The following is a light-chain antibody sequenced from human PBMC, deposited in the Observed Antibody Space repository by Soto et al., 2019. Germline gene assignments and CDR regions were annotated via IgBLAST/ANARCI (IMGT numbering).Light chain of an antibody. CDR1: QGINDN. V-gene: IGKV1-17*03. CDR2: GAF. CDR3: LQHNTSPWT. J-gene: IGKJ1*01. Sequence: DIQSTQSPSAMAASGGDRITITCPASQGINDNLAWFQQKPGQVPKRLIYGAFSLQRGVPSRFSGSGSGTEFTLTISSLQPEDFATYYCLQHNTSPWTFGQGTKVDIK.